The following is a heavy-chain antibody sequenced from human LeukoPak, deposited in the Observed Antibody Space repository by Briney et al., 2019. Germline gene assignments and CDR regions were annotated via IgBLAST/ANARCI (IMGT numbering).Heavy chain of an antibody. Sequence: KSSETLSLTCTVSGGSVSSGSYFWGWIRQPPGKGLEWVGSMSYSGSTYYNPSLKSRVTISVDTSKNQFSLKLSSVTAADTAVYYCARRSSSQPPNYWGQGTLVTVSS. CDR3: ARRSSSQPPNY. J-gene: IGHJ4*02. CDR2: MSYSGST. CDR1: GGSVSSGSYF. D-gene: IGHD6-13*01. V-gene: IGHV4-39*01.